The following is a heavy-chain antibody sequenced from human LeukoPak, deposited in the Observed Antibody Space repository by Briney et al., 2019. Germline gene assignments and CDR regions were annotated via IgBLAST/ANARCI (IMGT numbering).Heavy chain of an antibody. D-gene: IGHD3-10*01. J-gene: IGHJ4*02. CDR2: IYYSGST. CDR1: GGSLSSYY. CDR3: ARARALYGSGFFDY. V-gene: IGHV4-59*01. Sequence: NPSETLSLTCTVSGGSLSSYYWSWIRQPPGKGLGWVGYIYYSGSTNNHPSLKGRVTMSVHPSTSQSSMKLSSLTAADTAVYYCARARALYGSGFFDYWGQGTLVTVSS.